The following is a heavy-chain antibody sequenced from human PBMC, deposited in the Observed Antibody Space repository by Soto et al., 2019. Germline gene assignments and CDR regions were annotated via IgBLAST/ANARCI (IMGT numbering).Heavy chain of an antibody. Sequence: SETLSLTCTVSGGTITYYYWSWIRQAPGKGLEWLGYIFDGGSANYNPSLKSRVSFSLDKSQNQLSLKLTSVTGADTAIYYCVSVEGTPTVTGDYYYAADAWGQGTAVTVSS. V-gene: IGHV4-59*12. J-gene: IGHJ6*02. CDR2: IFDGGSA. CDR3: VSVEGTPTVTGDYYYAADA. CDR1: GGTITYYY. D-gene: IGHD4-17*01.